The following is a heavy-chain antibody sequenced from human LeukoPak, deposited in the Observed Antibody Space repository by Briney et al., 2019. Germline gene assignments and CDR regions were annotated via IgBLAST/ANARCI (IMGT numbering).Heavy chain of an antibody. Sequence: GASVKVSCKASGGTFSSYTISWVRQAPGQGLEWMGRIIPILGIANYAQKFQGRVTITADKSTSTAYMELSSLRSEDTAVHYCARGLAARPWNWFDPWGQGTLVTVSS. CDR2: IIPILGIA. D-gene: IGHD6-6*01. CDR3: ARGLAARPWNWFDP. J-gene: IGHJ5*02. CDR1: GGTFSSYT. V-gene: IGHV1-69*02.